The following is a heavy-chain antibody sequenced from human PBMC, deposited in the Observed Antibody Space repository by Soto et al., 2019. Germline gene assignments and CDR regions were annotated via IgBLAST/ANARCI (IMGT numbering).Heavy chain of an antibody. CDR2: LYNTGST. V-gene: IGHV4-59*01. Sequence: QVRLQESGPGLVKPSETLSLTCTVSGASISRYYWSWIRQSPGKGLEWIGYLYNTGSTIYNPSLKRRVTISVDTRKNQFPLKMTYVPAGDRAGCRVARDQWGYRGLAGTPLKLWGQGTPVTVSS. J-gene: IGHJ4*02. CDR1: GASISRYY. CDR3: ARDQWGYRGLAGTPLKL. D-gene: IGHD3-16*02.